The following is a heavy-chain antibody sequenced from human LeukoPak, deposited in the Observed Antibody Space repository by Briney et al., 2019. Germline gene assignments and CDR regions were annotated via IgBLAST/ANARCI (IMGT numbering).Heavy chain of an antibody. Sequence: GGSLRLSCAASGFTFSDFGMNWVRRAPGKGLEWVANIKPSGSEKHYADSVEGRFTISRDNAKNSLYLQMNSLRAEDTAVYYCANRLSRLQSRAFDIWGQGTMVTVSS. J-gene: IGHJ3*02. CDR3: ANRLSRLQSRAFDI. CDR2: IKPSGSEK. CDR1: GFTFSDFG. V-gene: IGHV3-7*03. D-gene: IGHD4-11*01.